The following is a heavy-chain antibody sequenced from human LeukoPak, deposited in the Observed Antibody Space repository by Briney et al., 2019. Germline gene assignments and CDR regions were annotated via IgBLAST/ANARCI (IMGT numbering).Heavy chain of an antibody. Sequence: ASVKVSCKASGYTFTSYGIIWVRQAPGQGLEWMGWISAYNGNTNYAQKLQDRVTMTTDTSTSTAYMELRSLRSDDTAVYYCARDRAAAGTFGQIDYWGQGTLVTVSS. J-gene: IGHJ4*02. CDR3: ARDRAAAGTFGQIDY. D-gene: IGHD6-13*01. CDR1: GYTFTSYG. V-gene: IGHV1-18*01. CDR2: ISAYNGNT.